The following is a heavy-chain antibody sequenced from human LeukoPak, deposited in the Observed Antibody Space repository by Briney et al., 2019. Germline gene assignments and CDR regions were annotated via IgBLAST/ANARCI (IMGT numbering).Heavy chain of an antibody. CDR1: GFTFSSYS. D-gene: IGHD3-16*01. V-gene: IGHV3-21*01. CDR2: ISSSSSYI. J-gene: IGHJ6*03. CDR3: ARDKSDYVWGSPFGYYYMDV. Sequence: PGGSPRLSCAASGFTFSSYSMNWVRQAPGKGLEWVSSISSSSSYIYYADSVKGRFTISRDNAKNSLYLQMNSLRAEDTAVYYCARDKSDYVWGSPFGYYYMDVWGKGTTVTVSS.